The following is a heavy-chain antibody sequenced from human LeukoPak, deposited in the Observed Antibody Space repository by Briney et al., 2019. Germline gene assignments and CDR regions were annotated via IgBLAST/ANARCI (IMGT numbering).Heavy chain of an antibody. J-gene: IGHJ3*02. V-gene: IGHV3-23*01. CDR2: ISGSGGST. CDR1: GFTFSSYA. Sequence: GGSLRLSCAASGFTFSSYAMSWVRQAPGKGLEWVSAISGSGGSTYYADSVEGRFTISRDNSKNTLYLQMNSLRAEDTALYYCAKAPGFSILYGDDDAFDIWGQGTMVTVSS. CDR3: AKAPGFSILYGDDDAFDI. D-gene: IGHD4-17*01.